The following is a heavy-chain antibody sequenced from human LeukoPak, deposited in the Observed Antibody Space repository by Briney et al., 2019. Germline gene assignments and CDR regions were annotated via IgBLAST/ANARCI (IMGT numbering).Heavy chain of an antibody. D-gene: IGHD6-13*01. V-gene: IGHV4-61*09. CDR3: ARGLGRQLVLNYFDY. CDR1: GGPISSGFYD. Sequence: SETLSLTCNVSGGPISSGFYDWYWIRQPAGRGLEWIGHIYTSKSMNYNPSLKSRVTISVDTSKNQFSLKLTSVTAADTAVYYCARGLGRQLVLNYFDYWGQGTLVTVSS. J-gene: IGHJ4*02. CDR2: IYTSKSM.